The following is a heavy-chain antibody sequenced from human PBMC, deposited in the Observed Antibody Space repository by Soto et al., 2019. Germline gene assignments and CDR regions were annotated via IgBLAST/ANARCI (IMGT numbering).Heavy chain of an antibody. Sequence: GESLKISCKGPGYSFTIYRISWGRQMPGKGLELMGRIDPSDSYTNYSLSFQGHVTISADKSISTAYLQWSSLKASDTAMYYCAREATVIAFDTWGQGTMVTVSS. CDR2: IDPSDSYT. CDR1: GYSFTIYR. CDR3: AREATVIAFDT. D-gene: IGHD4-4*01. J-gene: IGHJ3*02. V-gene: IGHV5-10-1*01.